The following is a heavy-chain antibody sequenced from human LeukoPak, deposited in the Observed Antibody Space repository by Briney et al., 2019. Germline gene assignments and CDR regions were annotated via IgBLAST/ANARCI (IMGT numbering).Heavy chain of an antibody. V-gene: IGHV4-61*02. J-gene: IGHJ6*03. Sequence: SQTLSLTCTVSGGSISSGSYYWSWIRQPAGKGLEWIGRIYTSGSTNYNPSPKSRVTISVDTSKNQFSLKLSSVTAADTAVYYCARGLYDFWSGSNYYYMDVWGKGTTVTVSS. CDR1: GGSISSGSYY. CDR2: IYTSGST. CDR3: ARGLYDFWSGSNYYYMDV. D-gene: IGHD3-3*01.